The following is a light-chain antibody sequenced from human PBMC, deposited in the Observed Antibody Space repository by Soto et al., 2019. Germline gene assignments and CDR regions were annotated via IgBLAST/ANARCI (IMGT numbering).Light chain of an antibody. V-gene: IGKV1-39*01. CDR3: QQSYRLPLT. J-gene: IGKJ4*01. Sequence: DIQMTQSPSSLSAFVGDSVPITCHASQRISMFLNWYHQKPGKAPKLLIYSASYLQSGVPSNFSGSGSGTDFTLSIVTLQPEDFGTYFCQQSYRLPLTFGGGTKVDIK. CDR2: SAS. CDR1: QRISMF.